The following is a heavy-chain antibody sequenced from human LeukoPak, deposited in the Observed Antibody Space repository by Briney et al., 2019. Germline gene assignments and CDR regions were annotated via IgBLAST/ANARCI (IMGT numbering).Heavy chain of an antibody. J-gene: IGHJ4*02. D-gene: IGHD3-16*02. CDR3: ARVSDYVWGSYRPYYFDY. CDR2: ISSSGSDI. Sequence: GGSLRLSCAASGFTFSNYEMHWVRQAPGKGLEWVSYISSSGSDIYYADSVKGRFTTSRDNAKNSLYLQMNSLRAEDTAVYYCARVSDYVWGSYRPYYFDYWGQGTLVTVSS. CDR1: GFTFSNYE. V-gene: IGHV3-48*03.